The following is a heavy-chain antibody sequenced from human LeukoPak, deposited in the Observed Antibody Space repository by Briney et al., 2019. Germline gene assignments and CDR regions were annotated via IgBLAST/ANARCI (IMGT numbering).Heavy chain of an antibody. CDR3: ARGPSTMVRGVIGFDP. V-gene: IGHV4-61*02. Sequence: SETLSFTCTVSGGSISSGSYYWSWIRQPAGKGLEWIGRIYTSGSTNYNPSLKSRVTISVDTSKNQFSLKLSPVTAADTAVYYCARGPSTMVRGVIGFDPWGQGTLVTVSS. CDR1: GGSISSGSYY. D-gene: IGHD3-10*01. J-gene: IGHJ5*02. CDR2: IYTSGST.